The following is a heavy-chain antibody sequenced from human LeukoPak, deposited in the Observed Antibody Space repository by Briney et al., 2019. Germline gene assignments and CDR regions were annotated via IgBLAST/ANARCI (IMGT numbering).Heavy chain of an antibody. Sequence: GGSLRLSCVGSGFTFSNAWVSWVRLTPEKGLEWLGRAKSETDGGTIDHAAPVNGRFNISRDDSTKTVFLQMSSLKIEDTAVYYCTIDRLFFQFWGQGSLVTVSS. J-gene: IGHJ4*02. V-gene: IGHV3-15*01. CDR2: AKSETDGGTI. CDR3: TIDRLFFQF. CDR1: GFTFSNAW. D-gene: IGHD3-3*01.